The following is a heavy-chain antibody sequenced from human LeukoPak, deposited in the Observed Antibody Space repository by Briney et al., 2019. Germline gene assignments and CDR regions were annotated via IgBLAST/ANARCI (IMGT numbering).Heavy chain of an antibody. CDR3: AGPYYYGSGFYGMDV. CDR1: GYSFTSYW. J-gene: IGHJ6*02. V-gene: IGHV5-10-1*01. Sequence: GESLRISCKGSGYSFTSYWISWVRQMPGEGLEWMGRIDPSDSYTNYSPSFQGHVTISADKSISTAYLQWSSLKASDTAMYYCAGPYYYGSGFYGMDVWGQGTTVTVSS. CDR2: IDPSDSYT. D-gene: IGHD3-10*01.